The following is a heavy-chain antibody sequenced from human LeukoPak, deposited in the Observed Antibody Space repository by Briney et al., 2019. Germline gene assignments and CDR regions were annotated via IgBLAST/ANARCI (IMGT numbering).Heavy chain of an antibody. Sequence: SETLSLTRTVSGGSISSYYWSWIRQPPGKGLEWIGYIYYSGSTNYNPSLKSRVTISVDTSKNQFSLKLSSVTAADTAVYYCARGRRAAAGLYYFDYWGQGTLVTVSS. J-gene: IGHJ4*02. D-gene: IGHD6-13*01. CDR1: GGSISSYY. CDR2: IYYSGST. CDR3: ARGRRAAAGLYYFDY. V-gene: IGHV4-59*01.